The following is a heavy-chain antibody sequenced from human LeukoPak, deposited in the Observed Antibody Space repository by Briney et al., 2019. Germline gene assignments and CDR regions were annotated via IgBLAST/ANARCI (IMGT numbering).Heavy chain of an antibody. V-gene: IGHV3-74*01. Sequence: GGSLRLSCAASGFTFSSYWMHWVRHAPGKGLVRVSRINGDGTSTTYADSVKGRFTIFRDNAKNTLSLQMNSLRAEDTAVYYCARDSHGYPLDYWGQGTLVTVSS. CDR2: INGDGTST. D-gene: IGHD5-18*01. CDR1: GFTFSSYW. J-gene: IGHJ4*02. CDR3: ARDSHGYPLDY.